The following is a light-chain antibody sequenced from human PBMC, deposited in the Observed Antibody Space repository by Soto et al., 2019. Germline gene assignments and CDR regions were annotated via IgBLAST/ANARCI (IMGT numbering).Light chain of an antibody. CDR1: QSVSSSS. CDR3: NQYHSSFT. CDR2: GAS. Sequence: EIVLQQSPGTLSLSPGEGATLSCRASQSVSSSSLTWYQQKRGQAPRLLIYGASTRATGIPDRFSGSGSGTDFTLTISRLEPEDFAVYYCNQYHSSFTFGGGTKVEIK. J-gene: IGKJ4*02. V-gene: IGKV3-20*01.